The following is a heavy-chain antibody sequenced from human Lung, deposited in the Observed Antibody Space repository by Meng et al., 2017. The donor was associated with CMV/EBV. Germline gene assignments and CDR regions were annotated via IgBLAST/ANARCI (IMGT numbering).Heavy chain of an antibody. D-gene: IGHD5-24*01. CDR2: IYPGDSDT. J-gene: IGHJ4*02. CDR1: GYRFTNYW. V-gene: IGHV5-51*01. Sequence: ESXKISCKASGYRFTNYWIGWVRQMPGKGLEWMGIIYPGDSDTRYSPSFQGQVTISADKSITSAYLQWSSLKASDTAMYYCAKLNGQMAAHYWGQGTLVXVSS. CDR3: AKLNGQMAAHY.